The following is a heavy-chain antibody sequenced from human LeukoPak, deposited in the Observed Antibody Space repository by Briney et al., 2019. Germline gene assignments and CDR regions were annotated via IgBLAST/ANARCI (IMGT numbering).Heavy chain of an antibody. CDR1: GYSFTSYW. V-gene: IGHV5-51*01. Sequence: GESLKISCKGSGYSFTSYWIGWLRQMPGKGLEWMGIIYPDDSDTRYSPSFQGQVTISADKSISTAYLQWSSLKASDTAMYYCATYYGDYVSYEDYWGQGTLVTVSS. J-gene: IGHJ4*02. D-gene: IGHD4-17*01. CDR3: ATYYGDYVSYEDY. CDR2: IYPDDSDT.